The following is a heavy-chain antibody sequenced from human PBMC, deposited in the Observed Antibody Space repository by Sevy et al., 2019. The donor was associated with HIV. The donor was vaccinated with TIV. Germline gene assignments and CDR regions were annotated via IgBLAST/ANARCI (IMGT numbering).Heavy chain of an antibody. CDR3: ARVTYCDYRLDY. V-gene: IGHV3-48*02. J-gene: IGHJ4*02. CDR2: ISSSSTI. D-gene: IGHD4-17*01. Sequence: GGSLRLSCAASGFTFSSYSMNWVRQAPGKGLEWVSYISSSSTIYYADSVKGRFTISRDNANNSLYLQMNSLRDEDTAVYYCARVTYCDYRLDYWGQGTLVTVSS. CDR1: GFTFSSYS.